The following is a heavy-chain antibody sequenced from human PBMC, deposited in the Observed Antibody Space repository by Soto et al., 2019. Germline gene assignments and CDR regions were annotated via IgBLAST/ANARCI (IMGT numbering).Heavy chain of an antibody. CDR2: ISGSGGST. D-gene: IGHD1-26*01. Sequence: EVQRLESGGGLVQPGGSLRLSCAASGFTFSSYAMSWVRQAPGKGLERVSAISGSGGSTYYADSVKGRFTISRDNSKNTLYLQMNSLTAEDTPVYYCAKEMVGDTRDFDYWVQGTLVTVSS. CDR1: GFTFSSYA. CDR3: AKEMVGDTRDFDY. J-gene: IGHJ4*02. V-gene: IGHV3-23*01.